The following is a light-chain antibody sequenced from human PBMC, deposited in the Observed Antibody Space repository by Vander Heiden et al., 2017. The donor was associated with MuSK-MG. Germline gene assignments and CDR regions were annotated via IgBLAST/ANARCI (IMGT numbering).Light chain of an antibody. V-gene: IGKV3-20*01. CDR3: QQYCRSPRT. CDR2: GAS. CDR1: QSVTSNS. Sequence: ELVLTQSPGTLSLSPGERATLSCRASQSVTSNSLAWYQQKPGQAPRLLIYGASSRATGIPDRFSGSGSGTDFTLTISRLDPEDFAAYFCQQYCRSPRTFGQGTKVEVK. J-gene: IGKJ1*01.